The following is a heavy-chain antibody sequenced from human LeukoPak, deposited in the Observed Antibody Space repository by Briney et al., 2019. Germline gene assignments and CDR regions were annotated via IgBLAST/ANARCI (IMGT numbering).Heavy chain of an antibody. J-gene: IGHJ4*02. Sequence: SVKVSCKASGGTFSSYAISWVRQAPGQGLEWMGGIIPIFGTANYAQKFQGRVTITADESTSTAYMELSSLRSEDTAVYYCARDDYAHDSSGWYFADFDYWGQGTLVTVSS. V-gene: IGHV1-69*13. CDR1: GGTFSSYA. CDR2: IIPIFGTA. D-gene: IGHD6-19*01. CDR3: ARDDYAHDSSGWYFADFDY.